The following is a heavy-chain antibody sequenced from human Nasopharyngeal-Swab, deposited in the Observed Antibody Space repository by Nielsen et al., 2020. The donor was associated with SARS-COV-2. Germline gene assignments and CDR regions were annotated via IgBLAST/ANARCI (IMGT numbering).Heavy chain of an antibody. V-gene: IGHV3-21*01. D-gene: IGHD3-10*01. CDR3: ARDAPEGYYYGSGSYYKQAFDI. Sequence: VRHAPGKGLEWVSSISSSSSYIYYADSVKGRFTISRDNAKNSLYLQMNSLRAEDTAVYYCARDAPEGYYYGSGSYYKQAFDIWGQGTMVTVSS. CDR2: ISSSSSYI. J-gene: IGHJ3*02.